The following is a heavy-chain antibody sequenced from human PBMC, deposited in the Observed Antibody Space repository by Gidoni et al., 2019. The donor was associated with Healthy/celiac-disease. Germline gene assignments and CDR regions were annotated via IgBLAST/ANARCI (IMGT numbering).Heavy chain of an antibody. D-gene: IGHD4-17*01. Sequence: EVQLVESGGGLVTPGGSLRLSCAASGFTFSNAWMSWVRQDPGKGLGWVGRIKSKTDGGTTDYAAPVKGRFTISRDDSKNTLYLQMNSLKTEDTAVYYCTTPYLMTTSLSWGQGTLVTVSS. V-gene: IGHV3-15*01. J-gene: IGHJ4*02. CDR2: IKSKTDGGTT. CDR1: GFTFSNAW. CDR3: TTPYLMTTSLS.